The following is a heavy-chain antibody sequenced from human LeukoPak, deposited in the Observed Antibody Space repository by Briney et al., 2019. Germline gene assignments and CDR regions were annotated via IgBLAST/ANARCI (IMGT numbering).Heavy chain of an antibody. Sequence: ASVTVSCKASGYTFTSYYMHWVRQAPGQGLEWMGIINPSGGSTSYAQKFQGRVTMTRDTSISTAYMELSRLRSDDTAVYYCARVKSSSWYGYYYYMDVWGRGTTVTISS. CDR1: GYTFTSYY. V-gene: IGHV1-46*01. D-gene: IGHD6-13*01. CDR2: INPSGGST. J-gene: IGHJ6*03. CDR3: ARVKSSSWYGYYYYMDV.